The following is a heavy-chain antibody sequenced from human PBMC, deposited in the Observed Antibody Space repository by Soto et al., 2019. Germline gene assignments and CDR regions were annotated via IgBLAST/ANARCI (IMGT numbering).Heavy chain of an antibody. CDR1: GFTFSSYG. J-gene: IGHJ4*02. Sequence: GGSLRLSCAASGFTFSSYGMHWVRQAPGKGLEWVAVISYDGSNKYYADSVKGRFTISRDNSKSTLYLQMNSLRAEDTAVYYCAKDFRRIGIVVVPAMYYFDYWGQGTLVTVSS. CDR3: AKDFRRIGIVVVPAMYYFDY. V-gene: IGHV3-30*18. CDR2: ISYDGSNK. D-gene: IGHD2-2*01.